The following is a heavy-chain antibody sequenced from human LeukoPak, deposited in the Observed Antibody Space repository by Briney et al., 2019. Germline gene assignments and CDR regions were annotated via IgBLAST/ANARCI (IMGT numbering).Heavy chain of an antibody. CDR3: ARDLLADYGDFAANGFDP. J-gene: IGHJ5*02. D-gene: IGHD4-17*01. Sequence: ASVTVSCKASVYTFTSYGISWVRQAPGQALEWMGWISAYNGNTNYAQKLQGRVTMTTDTSTSTAYMELRSLRSDDTAVYYCARDLLADYGDFAANGFDPWGQGTLVTVSS. CDR1: VYTFTSYG. V-gene: IGHV1-18*01. CDR2: ISAYNGNT.